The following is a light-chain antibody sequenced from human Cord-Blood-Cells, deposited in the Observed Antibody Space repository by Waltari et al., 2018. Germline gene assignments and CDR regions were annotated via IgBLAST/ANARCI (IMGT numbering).Light chain of an antibody. CDR3: SSYTSSSTYVV. CDR2: EVS. J-gene: IGLJ2*01. CDR1: SSDVGSYNR. Sequence: QSALTQPPSVSGSPGQSVTISCTGTSSDVGSYNRVSWYQQPPGTAPKPMIYEVSNRSSGVPDLFSGSKSGNTASLTISGLQAEDEADYYCSSYTSSSTYVVFGGGTKLTVL. V-gene: IGLV2-18*02.